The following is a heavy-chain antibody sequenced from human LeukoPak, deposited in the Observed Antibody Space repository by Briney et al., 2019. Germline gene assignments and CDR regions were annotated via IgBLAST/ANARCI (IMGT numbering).Heavy chain of an antibody. Sequence: SGPTLVKPTQTLTLTCTFSGFSLSTSGVGVGWIRQPPGKGLEWIGYIYYSGSTNYNPSLKSRVTISVDTSKNQFSLKLSSVTAADTAVYYCARAPGGYGSGSRGAFDIWGQGTMVTVSS. D-gene: IGHD3-10*01. CDR2: IYYSGST. V-gene: IGHV4-61*08. CDR3: ARAPGGYGSGSRGAFDI. CDR1: GFSLSTSGVG. J-gene: IGHJ3*02.